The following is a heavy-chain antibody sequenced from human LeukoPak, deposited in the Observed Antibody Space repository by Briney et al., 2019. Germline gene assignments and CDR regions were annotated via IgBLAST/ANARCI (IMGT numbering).Heavy chain of an antibody. D-gene: IGHD5-12*01. CDR3: AKDDRPGYSGYDFDY. J-gene: IGHJ4*02. V-gene: IGHV3-23*01. CDR2: ISGSGGST. CDR1: GFTFSSYA. Sequence: PGGSLRLSCAASGFTFSSYAMSWVRQVPGKGLEWVSAISGSGGSTYYADSVKGRFTISRDNSKNTLYLQMNSLRAEDTAVYYCAKDDRPGYSGYDFDYWGQGTLVTVSS.